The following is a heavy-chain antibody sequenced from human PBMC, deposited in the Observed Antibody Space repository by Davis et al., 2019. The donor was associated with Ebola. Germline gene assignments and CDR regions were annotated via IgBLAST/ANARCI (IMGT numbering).Heavy chain of an antibody. CDR3: AREKLGGSSDY. D-gene: IGHD6-6*01. CDR1: GYTFTNYG. V-gene: IGHV1-18*04. CDR2: INPHNGNT. Sequence: AASVKVSCKASGYTFTNYGITWVRQAPGQGLEWMGWINPHNGNTNYAQNVQGRVTMTTDTSTSTAYMELRSLRSDDTAVYYCAREKLGGSSDYWGQGTLVTVSS. J-gene: IGHJ4*02.